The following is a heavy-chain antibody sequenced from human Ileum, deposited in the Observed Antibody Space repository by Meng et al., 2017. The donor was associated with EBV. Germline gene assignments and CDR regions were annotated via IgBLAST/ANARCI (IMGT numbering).Heavy chain of an antibody. Sequence: GQLVQSGAKGKNPGSSVKVSCKASGGTFSNYAISWVRQAPGQGLEWMGGIIPIFATPNYAQKFQDRITITADTSTTTAYMELSSLTSEDTAIYYCARWAGHCSSANCFPPLDYWGQGTLVTVSS. CDR2: IIPIFATP. CDR3: ARWAGHCSSANCFPPLDY. CDR1: GGTFSNYA. D-gene: IGHD2-2*03. V-gene: IGHV1-69*06. J-gene: IGHJ4*02.